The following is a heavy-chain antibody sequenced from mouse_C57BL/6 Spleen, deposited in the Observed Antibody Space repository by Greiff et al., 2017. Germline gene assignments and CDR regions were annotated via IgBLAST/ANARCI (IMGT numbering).Heavy chain of an antibody. CDR2: IDPENGDT. V-gene: IGHV14-4*01. Sequence: VQLQQSGAELVRPGASVKLSCTASGFNIKDDYMHWVKQRPEQGLEWIGWIDPENGDTEYASKFQGKATITADTSSNTAYLQLSSLTSEDTAVYYCTTGYYGSSFYWYFDVWGTGTTVTVSS. CDR1: GFNIKDDY. J-gene: IGHJ1*03. D-gene: IGHD1-1*01. CDR3: TTGYYGSSFYWYFDV.